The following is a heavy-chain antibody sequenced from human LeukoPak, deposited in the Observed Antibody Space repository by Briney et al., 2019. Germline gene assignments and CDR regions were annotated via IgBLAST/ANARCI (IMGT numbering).Heavy chain of an antibody. V-gene: IGHV3-15*01. CDR2: IKSKTDGGTI. Sequence: PGGSLRLSCAASGFIFRNAWMSWVRQAPGKGLEWVGRIKSKTDGGTIDYAAPVNARFIISRDDSEDTLYLQMNTLKTEDTAMYYCTADTSPPYGMDVWGQGTTVTVSS. J-gene: IGHJ6*02. CDR1: GFIFRNAW. CDR3: TADTSPPYGMDV.